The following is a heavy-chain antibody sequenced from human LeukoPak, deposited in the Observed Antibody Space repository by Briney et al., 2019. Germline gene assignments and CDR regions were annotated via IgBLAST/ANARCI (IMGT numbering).Heavy chain of an antibody. CDR3: VKDDGWVQYAN. V-gene: IGHV3-23*01. D-gene: IGHD5-24*01. J-gene: IGHJ4*02. CDR2: ISGSGGST. CDR1: GFTFSSYA. Sequence: QTGGSLRLSCAASGFTFSSYAMSWVRQAPGKGLEWVSAISGSGGSTYYADSVKGRFTISRDNSKNTLYLQMNSLRAEDTAVYYCVKDDGWVQYANWGQGTLVTVSS.